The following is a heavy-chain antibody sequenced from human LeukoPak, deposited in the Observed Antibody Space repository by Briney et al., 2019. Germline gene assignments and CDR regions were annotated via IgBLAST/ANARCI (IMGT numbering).Heavy chain of an antibody. D-gene: IGHD3-3*01. CDR3: ARAANSFLEWSNVDY. CDR2: INPNNGGT. Sequence: GASVKVSCKASGYTFTGYYMNWVRQAPGQRLEWMGRINPNNGGTNYAQKFQGRVTMTRDTSISTAYMELSRLRSDDTAVYYCARAANSFLEWSNVDYWGQGTLVTVSS. J-gene: IGHJ4*02. CDR1: GYTFTGYY. V-gene: IGHV1-2*06.